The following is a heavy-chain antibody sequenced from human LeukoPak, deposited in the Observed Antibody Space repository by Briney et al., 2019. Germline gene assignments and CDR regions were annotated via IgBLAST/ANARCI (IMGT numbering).Heavy chain of an antibody. Sequence: GGSLRLSCGASGFTFSTYSMNWVRQAPGKGLEWVAVISYDGSNKYYADSVKGRFTISRDNSKNTLYLQMNSLRAEDTAVYYCARDRLRDYGDYDFDYWGQGTLVTVSS. J-gene: IGHJ4*02. CDR3: ARDRLRDYGDYDFDY. CDR1: GFTFSTYS. CDR2: ISYDGSNK. V-gene: IGHV3-30*03. D-gene: IGHD4-17*01.